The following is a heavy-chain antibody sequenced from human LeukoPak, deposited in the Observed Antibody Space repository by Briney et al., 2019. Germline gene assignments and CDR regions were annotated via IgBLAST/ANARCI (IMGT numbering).Heavy chain of an antibody. V-gene: IGHV3-33*06. CDR1: GFTFSSYG. CDR2: IWYDGSNK. CDR3: AKTPSGYYFES. J-gene: IGHJ4*02. Sequence: GGSLRLSCAASGFTFSSYGMHWVRQAPGKGLEWVAVIWYDGSNKYYADSVRGRFTISRDNSKNTLFLQMSSLTAEDTAVYYCAKTPSGYYFESWGQGTLVTVSS. D-gene: IGHD3-10*01.